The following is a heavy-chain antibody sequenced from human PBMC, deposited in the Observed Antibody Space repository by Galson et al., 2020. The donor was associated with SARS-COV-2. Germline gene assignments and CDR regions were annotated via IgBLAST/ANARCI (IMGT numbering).Heavy chain of an antibody. CDR1: GYTFRNHD. CDR2: ISIYLGKT. J-gene: IGHJ5*02. CDR3: ARVVAAAGNWFDP. Sequence: ASVKVSCKASGYTFRNHDISWVRQAPGQGLEWMGRISIYLGKTYYAGKFQGRVTMTADTSASTAFMELTNLTSDDTAVYYCARVVAAAGNWFDPWGQGTLVTVSS. V-gene: IGHV1-18*01. D-gene: IGHD6-13*01.